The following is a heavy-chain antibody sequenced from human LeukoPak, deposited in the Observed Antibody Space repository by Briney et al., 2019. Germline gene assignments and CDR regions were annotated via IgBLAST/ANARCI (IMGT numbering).Heavy chain of an antibody. CDR2: INHSGST. V-gene: IGHV4-39*07. CDR1: GDFISSTSYY. J-gene: IGHJ1*01. D-gene: IGHD4-23*01. CDR3: ARAPTRRYGGNAFQH. Sequence: SETLSLTCTVSGDFISSTSYYWGWIRQPPGKGLEWIGEINHSGSTNYNPSLKSRVTISVDTSKNQFSLKLSSVTAADTAVYYCARAPTRRYGGNAFQHWGQGTLVTVSS.